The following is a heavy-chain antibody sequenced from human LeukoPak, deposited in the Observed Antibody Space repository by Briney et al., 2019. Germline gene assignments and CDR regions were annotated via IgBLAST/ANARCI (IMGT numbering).Heavy chain of an antibody. Sequence: ASVKVSCKASGYTFTGYYMHWVRQAPGQGLEWMGRINPNSGGTNYAQKFQVRVTMTRDTSISTAYMELSRLRSDDTAVYYCARGEPIVVVPAALLDYWGQGTLVTVSS. CDR3: ARGEPIVVVPAALLDY. J-gene: IGHJ4*02. D-gene: IGHD2-2*01. CDR2: INPNSGGT. CDR1: GYTFTGYY. V-gene: IGHV1-2*06.